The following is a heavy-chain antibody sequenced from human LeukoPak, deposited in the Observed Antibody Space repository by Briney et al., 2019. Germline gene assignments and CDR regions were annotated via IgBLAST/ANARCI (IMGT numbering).Heavy chain of an antibody. CDR1: GFTFSSYG. Sequence: GGSLRLSCAASGFTFSSYGMHWVRQAPGKGLEWVAVISYDGSNKYYADSVKGRFTISRDNSKNTLHLQMNSLRAEDTAVYYCAKEHTIFGVVIAFDYWGQGTLVTVSS. J-gene: IGHJ4*02. V-gene: IGHV3-30*18. CDR3: AKEHTIFGVVIAFDY. CDR2: ISYDGSNK. D-gene: IGHD3-3*01.